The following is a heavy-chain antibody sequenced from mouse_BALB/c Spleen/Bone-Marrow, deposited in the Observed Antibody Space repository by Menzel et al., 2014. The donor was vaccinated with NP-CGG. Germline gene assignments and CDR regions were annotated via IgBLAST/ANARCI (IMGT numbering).Heavy chain of an antibody. Sequence: QVQLQQSGAELMKPGASVKISCKATGYTFSSYWIEWVKQRPGHGLEWIGEILPGNGNTNSNEKFKGKATFTADTSSNTAYMQLSSLTSEDSAVYFCARVPHSLLRPYYFDYWGQGTTLTVSS. CDR1: GYTFSSYW. D-gene: IGHD1-2*01. V-gene: IGHV1-9*01. CDR3: ARVPHSLLRPYYFDY. J-gene: IGHJ2*01. CDR2: ILPGNGNT.